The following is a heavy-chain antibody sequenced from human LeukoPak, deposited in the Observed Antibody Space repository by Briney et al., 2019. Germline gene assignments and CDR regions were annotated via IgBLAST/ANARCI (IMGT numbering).Heavy chain of an antibody. J-gene: IGHJ6*03. CDR2: IRYDGGNE. D-gene: IGHD4-23*01. V-gene: IGHV3-30*02. Sequence: GGSLRLSCAASGFTFSSYGMHWVRQAPGKGLAWVAFIRYDGGNEFYADSVKGRFTISRDNSKNTLFLQMNSLRAEDTAMYYCTKGNGQYRGYYYMDVWGKGTTVTVSS. CDR3: TKGNGQYRGYYYMDV. CDR1: GFTFSSYG.